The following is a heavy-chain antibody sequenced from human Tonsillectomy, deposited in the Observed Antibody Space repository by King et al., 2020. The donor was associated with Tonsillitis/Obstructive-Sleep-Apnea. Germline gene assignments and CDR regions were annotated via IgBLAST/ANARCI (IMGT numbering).Heavy chain of an antibody. V-gene: IGHV4-4*07. CDR3: ARGGATGLSGQGSWFDP. CDR2: FYASGSS. J-gene: IGHJ5*02. CDR1: GGSISSYY. Sequence: VQLQESGPGLVKPSETLSLTCTVSGGSISSYYWSWIRQPAGKGLQWIGRFYASGSSNYNPSLKGRASISGDTSKNQFSLRLISVTAADTAVYYCARGGATGLSGQGSWFDPWGQGTLVTVSS. D-gene: IGHD1-1*01.